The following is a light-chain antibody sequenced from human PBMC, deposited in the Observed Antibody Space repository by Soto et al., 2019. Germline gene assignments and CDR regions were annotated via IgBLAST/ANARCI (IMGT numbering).Light chain of an antibody. J-gene: IGKJ4*01. Sequence: DVVLTQSPLSLPFTLGQPASISCRSSQGLVFRDGNTFLRWIKQRPGQSPRRLIYQVSNRASGVPDRFSGNGSSTDLTRRISRVEAEEVGIYYCLQAPHSPLTFGGGTRVEI. CDR2: QVS. CDR3: LQAPHSPLT. CDR1: QGLVFRDGNTF. V-gene: IGKV2-30*01.